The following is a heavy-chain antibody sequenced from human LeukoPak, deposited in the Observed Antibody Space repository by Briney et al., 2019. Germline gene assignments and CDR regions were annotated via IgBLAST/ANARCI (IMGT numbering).Heavy chain of an antibody. J-gene: IGHJ6*02. CDR2: IIPILGIA. V-gene: IGHV1-69*04. D-gene: IGHD6-13*01. CDR1: GYTFTSYG. CDR3: ARDDFGGSSSSPYGMDV. Sequence: SVKVSCKASGYTFTSYGISWVRQAPGQGLEWMGRIIPILGIANYAQKFQGRVTITADKSTSTAYMELSSLRSEDTAVYYCARDDFGGSSSSPYGMDVWGQGTTVTVSS.